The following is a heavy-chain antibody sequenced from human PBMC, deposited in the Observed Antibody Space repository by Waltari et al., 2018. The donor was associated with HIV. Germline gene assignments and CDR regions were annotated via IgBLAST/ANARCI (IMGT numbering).Heavy chain of an antibody. Sequence: QVQLVQSGAEVKRPGSSLKVSCKASGGTFTRLAISWVRQAPGQGREWMGKIIPMFGTTKYAQKFQGRVTITADESTSTVYMELTTLRSEDTAVFYCATGNRYSSEWYVGTYNYYRPIDVWGQGSTVTVSS. CDR1: GGTFTRLA. J-gene: IGHJ6*02. V-gene: IGHV1-69*18. CDR3: ATGNRYSSEWYVGTYNYYRPIDV. CDR2: IIPMFGTT. D-gene: IGHD6-25*01.